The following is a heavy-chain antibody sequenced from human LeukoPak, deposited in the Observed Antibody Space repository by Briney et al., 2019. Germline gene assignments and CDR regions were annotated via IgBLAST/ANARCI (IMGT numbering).Heavy chain of an antibody. CDR2: IYYRGST. D-gene: IGHD3-9*01. V-gene: IGHV4-59*08. J-gene: IGHJ3*02. CDR3: ARQHEILTGYAFDI. CDR1: GGSTSRYY. Sequence: PSETLSLPCTVSGGSTSRYYWIWIRQPPGKGLEWIGYIYYRGSTNYNPCLNGRLTISIDTSKNQFSLKLSSVTAADAAVYYCARQHEILTGYAFDIWGQGTVVTVSP.